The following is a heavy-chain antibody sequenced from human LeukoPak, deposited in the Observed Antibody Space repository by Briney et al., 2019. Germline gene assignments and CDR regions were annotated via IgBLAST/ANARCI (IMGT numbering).Heavy chain of an antibody. CDR2: INEGGNEK. D-gene: IGHD6-13*01. V-gene: IGHV3-7*03. CDR1: GFTFRDYW. J-gene: IGHJ4*02. Sequence: GGSLRLSCAASGFTFRDYWMSWVRQVPGKGLEWVVNINEGGNEKNYVDSVKGRFTASRDNAQNSLYLQMNSLRVEDTAVYYCARHPNSNWDYWGQGTLVTVSS. CDR3: ARHPNSNWDY.